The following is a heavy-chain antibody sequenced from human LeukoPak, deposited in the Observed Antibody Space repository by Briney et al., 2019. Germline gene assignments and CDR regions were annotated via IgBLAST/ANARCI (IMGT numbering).Heavy chain of an antibody. CDR3: VKDPAKNYYGSGSYYNGGIDY. V-gene: IGHV3-64D*06. D-gene: IGHD3-10*01. Sequence: GGSLRLSCAASGFTFSSYWMHWVRQAPGNGLEYVSGISNNGGTTYYADSVKGRFTTSRDNSKDTLYLQMSSLRAEDTAVYYCVKDPAKNYYGSGSYYNGGIDYWGQGTLVTVSS. J-gene: IGHJ4*02. CDR1: GFTFSSYW. CDR2: ISNNGGTT.